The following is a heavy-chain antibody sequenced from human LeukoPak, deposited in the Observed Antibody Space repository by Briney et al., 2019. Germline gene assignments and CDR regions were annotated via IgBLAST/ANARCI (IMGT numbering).Heavy chain of an antibody. CDR3: ARAYYDSWSGYYVYFDY. CDR1: GFTFSSYA. Sequence: GGSLRLSCAASGFTFSSYAMSWVRQAPGKGLEWVSAISGSGGSTYYADSVKGRFTISRDNSKNTLYLQMNSLRAEDTAVYYCARAYYDSWSGYYVYFDYWGQGTLVTVSS. J-gene: IGHJ4*02. CDR2: ISGSGGST. V-gene: IGHV3-23*01. D-gene: IGHD3-3*01.